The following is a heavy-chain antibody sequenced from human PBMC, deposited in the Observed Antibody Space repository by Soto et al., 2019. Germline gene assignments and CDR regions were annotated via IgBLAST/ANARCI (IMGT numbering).Heavy chain of an antibody. J-gene: IGHJ6*02. CDR1: GGSISSGGYY. Sequence: PSETLSLTCTVSGGSISSGGYYWSWIRQHPGKGLEWIGYIYYSGSTYYNPSLKSRVTISVDTSKNQFSLKLSSVTAADTAVYYCARGAAGRYYYYGMDVWGQGTTVTVSS. CDR3: ARGAAGRYYYYGMDV. CDR2: IYYSGST. V-gene: IGHV4-31*03. D-gene: IGHD6-13*01.